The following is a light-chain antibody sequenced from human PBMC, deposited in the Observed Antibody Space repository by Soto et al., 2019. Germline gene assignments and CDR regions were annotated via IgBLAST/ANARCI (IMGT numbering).Light chain of an antibody. Sequence: DIQMTQSPSSLSASVGDRVTITCRASQGSNNYLAWYQQKPGKVPELLIYGASTLQSGVPSRFTGSGSGTDFTLTISRLQPEDVATYYCQKYNSAQSTFGQGTKVEIK. CDR2: GAS. CDR1: QGSNNY. CDR3: QKYNSAQST. V-gene: IGKV1-27*01. J-gene: IGKJ1*01.